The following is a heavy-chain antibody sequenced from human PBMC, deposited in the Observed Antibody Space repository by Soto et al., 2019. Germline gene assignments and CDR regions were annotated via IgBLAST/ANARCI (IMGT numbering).Heavy chain of an antibody. CDR3: ARDQGVRGAFDY. V-gene: IGHV3-33*08. Sequence: GESLKISCAASGFTFSSYGMHWVRQAPGKGLEWVAVIWYDGSNKYYADSVKGRFTISRDNSKNTLYLQMNSLRAEDTAVYYCARDQGVRGAFDYWGQGTLVTVSS. J-gene: IGHJ4*02. CDR1: GFTFSSYG. CDR2: IWYDGSNK. D-gene: IGHD3-10*01.